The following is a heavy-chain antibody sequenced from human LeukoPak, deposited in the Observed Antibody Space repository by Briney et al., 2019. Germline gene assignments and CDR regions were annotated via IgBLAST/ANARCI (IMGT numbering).Heavy chain of an antibody. CDR2: IYTSGST. V-gene: IGHV4-61*02. CDR3: ASRDSSSSIDY. CDR1: GGSISSGSYY. Sequence: KPPQTLSLTCTVSGGSISSGSYYWSWIRQPAGKGLEWIGRIYTSGSTNYNPSLKSRVTISVDTSKNQFSLKLSSVTAADTAVYYCASRDSSSSIDYWGQGTLVTVSS. D-gene: IGHD6-13*01. J-gene: IGHJ4*02.